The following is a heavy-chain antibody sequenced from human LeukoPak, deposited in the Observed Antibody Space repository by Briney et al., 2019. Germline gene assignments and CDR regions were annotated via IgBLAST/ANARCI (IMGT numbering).Heavy chain of an antibody. J-gene: IGHJ3*02. V-gene: IGHV3-23*01. CDR1: GFTFSSYW. CDR2: ISGSGGST. Sequence: GGSLRLSCAASGFTFSSYWMSWVRQAPGKGLEWVSAISGSGGSTYYADSVKGRFTISRDNSKNTLYLQMNSLRAEDTAVYYCAKDHLYYDYVWGSYRFPWAFDIWGQGTMVTVSS. CDR3: AKDHLYYDYVWGSYRFPWAFDI. D-gene: IGHD3-16*02.